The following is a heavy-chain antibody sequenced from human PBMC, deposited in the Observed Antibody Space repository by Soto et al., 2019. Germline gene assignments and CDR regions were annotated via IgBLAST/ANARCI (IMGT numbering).Heavy chain of an antibody. CDR1: GGSFSGYY. D-gene: IGHD3-9*01. CDR2: INHSGST. V-gene: IGHV4-34*01. CDR3: ARRNYDILTGYYYHYYMDV. Sequence: TLSLTCAVYGGSFSGYYWSWIRQPPGKGLEWIGEINHSGSTNYNPSLKSRVTISVDTSKNQFSLKLSSVTAADTAVYYCARRNYDILTGYYYHYYMDVWGKGTTVTVSS. J-gene: IGHJ6*03.